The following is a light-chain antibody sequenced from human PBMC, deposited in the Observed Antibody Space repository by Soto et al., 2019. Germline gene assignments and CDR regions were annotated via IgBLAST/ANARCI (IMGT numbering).Light chain of an antibody. CDR3: QQYGTYPIT. V-gene: IGKV3-20*01. CDR1: QSVSSNY. J-gene: IGKJ3*01. CDR2: GAS. Sequence: DIVLTQSPGTLSLSPGERVTISCRASQSVSSNYLAWYQQKPGQAPMLLIYGASSRATGIPDTFRGSGSGTEFTLTISRLEPEDFAVYYCQQYGTYPITFGPGTKVDIK.